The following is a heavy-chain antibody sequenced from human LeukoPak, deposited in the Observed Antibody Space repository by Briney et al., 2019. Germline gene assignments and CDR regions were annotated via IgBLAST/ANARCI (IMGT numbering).Heavy chain of an antibody. D-gene: IGHD6-19*01. CDR3: ARDLGGRQWRTFDY. V-gene: IGHV4-34*01. CDR2: INHSGST. CDR1: GGSFSGYY. J-gene: IGHJ4*02. Sequence: TSETLSLTCAVYGGSFSGYYWSWIRQPPGKGLEWIGEINHSGSTNYNPSLKSRVTISVDTSKNQFSLKLSSVTAADTAVYYCARDLGGRQWRTFDYWGQGTLVTVSS.